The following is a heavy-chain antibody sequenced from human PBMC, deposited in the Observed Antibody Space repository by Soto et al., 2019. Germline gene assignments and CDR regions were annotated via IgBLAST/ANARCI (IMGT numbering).Heavy chain of an antibody. J-gene: IGHJ4*02. D-gene: IGHD6-19*01. V-gene: IGHV3-23*01. CDR1: GFTFSNYA. CDR2: ISGSGGTT. Sequence: EVQLLESGGGLVQPGGSLRLSCAASGFTFSNYAIAWVRQAPGKGLEWVSGISGSGGTTYYADSVKGRFTISRDNSKDTLHLQMNSLRAEDTDVYYCAKTPRQWLVYFDYWGQGDLVTVSS. CDR3: AKTPRQWLVYFDY.